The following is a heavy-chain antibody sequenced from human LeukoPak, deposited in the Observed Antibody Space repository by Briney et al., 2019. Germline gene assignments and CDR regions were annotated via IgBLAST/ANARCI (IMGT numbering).Heavy chain of an antibody. J-gene: IGHJ4*02. Sequence: GGSLRLSCAASGFTFSSYTIPWVRQAPGKGLEWVASISYDGSKKYYADSVKGRFTISRDNSNNTLYLQMSSLRAEDTAVYYCAREVAAAGDLDYWGQGTLVTVSS. CDR2: ISYDGSKK. CDR1: GFTFSSYT. D-gene: IGHD6-13*01. CDR3: AREVAAAGDLDY. V-gene: IGHV3-30*15.